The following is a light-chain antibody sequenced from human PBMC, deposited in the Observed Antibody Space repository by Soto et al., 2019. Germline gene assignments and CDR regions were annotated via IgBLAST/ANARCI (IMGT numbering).Light chain of an antibody. J-gene: IGKJ5*01. CDR1: QSINTY. V-gene: IGKV3-11*01. CDR3: QQYNSYPIT. CDR2: DAS. Sequence: ENVLTQSPATLSLSPGEGATLSCRASQSINTYLAWYQQKPGQAPRLLIYDASKRATGIPDRFSGSGSGTDFTLTISSLQPDDFATYYCQQYNSYPITFGQGTRLEIK.